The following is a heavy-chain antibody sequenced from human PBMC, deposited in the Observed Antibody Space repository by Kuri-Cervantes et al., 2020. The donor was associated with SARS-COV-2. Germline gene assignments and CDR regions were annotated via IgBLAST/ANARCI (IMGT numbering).Heavy chain of an antibody. D-gene: IGHD6-13*01. V-gene: IGHV3-30*18. CDR2: ISFDESDK. Sequence: GESLKISCAASGFTFSTYRMHWVRQAPGKGLEWVSVISFDESDKSYVDSVKGRFTISRDNSKSTLYLQMNSLRAEDTAVYYCAKDHGPYSRATAYYVMDVWGQGTTVTVSS. J-gene: IGHJ6*02. CDR1: GFTFSTYR. CDR3: AKDHGPYSRATAYYVMDV.